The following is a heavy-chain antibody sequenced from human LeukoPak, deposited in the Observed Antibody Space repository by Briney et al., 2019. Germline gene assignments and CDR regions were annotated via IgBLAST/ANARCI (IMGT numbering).Heavy chain of an antibody. V-gene: IGHV4-39*01. CDR1: GGSISSSSYY. Sequence: PSETLSLTCTVSGGSISSSSYYWGWIRQPPGKGLEWIGSIYYSGSTYYNPSLKSRVTISVDTSKNQFSLKLSSVTAADTAVYYCARHGAARDLVRQLLRPPNFDNWGQGTLGTVSS. D-gene: IGHD6-6*01. J-gene: IGHJ4*02. CDR3: ARHGAARDLVRQLLRPPNFDN. CDR2: IYYSGST.